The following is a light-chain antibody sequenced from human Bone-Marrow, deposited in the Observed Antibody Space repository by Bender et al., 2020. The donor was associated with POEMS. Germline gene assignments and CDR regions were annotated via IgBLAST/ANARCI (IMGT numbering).Light chain of an antibody. J-gene: IGLJ3*02. CDR1: KLGNKY. V-gene: IGLV3-1*01. CDR3: QAWDTTTVV. CDR2: QDA. Sequence: SYELTQPPSVSVSPGQTASITCSGDKLGNKYVCWYHQKPGQSPVLVIYQDAKRPSGISERFSGSNSGNTATLTISGTQAMDEGDYYCQAWDTTTVVFGGGTRLTVL.